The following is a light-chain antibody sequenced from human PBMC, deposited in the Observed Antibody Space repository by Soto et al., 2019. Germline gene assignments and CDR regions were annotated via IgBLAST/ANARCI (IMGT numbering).Light chain of an antibody. J-gene: IGKJ5*01. CDR1: HSVGDY. V-gene: IGKV3-11*01. CDR2: DAS. CDR3: QQRSDWPSIT. Sequence: LTQSPATLSLSPGERATLSCRASHSVGDYLAWYQQKPGQAPRLLIYDASNRAAGVPYRFRGSGSGTDFTLTISSVEPEDFGVYYCQQRSDWPSITFAQGIRLELK.